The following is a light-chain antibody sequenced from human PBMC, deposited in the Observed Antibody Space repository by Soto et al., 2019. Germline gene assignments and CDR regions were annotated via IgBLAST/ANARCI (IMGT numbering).Light chain of an antibody. CDR3: NSFRSSNPPYYV. J-gene: IGLJ1*01. CDR1: SSDVGGYNY. CDR2: DVS. V-gene: IGLV2-14*01. Sequence: QSVLTQPASVSGSPGQSITISCTGTSSDVGGYNYASWYQQHPGKAPKLMIYDVSNRPSGVSNRFSGSKSGNTASLTISGLQADDEADYYCNSFRSSNPPYYVFGTGTKVTVL.